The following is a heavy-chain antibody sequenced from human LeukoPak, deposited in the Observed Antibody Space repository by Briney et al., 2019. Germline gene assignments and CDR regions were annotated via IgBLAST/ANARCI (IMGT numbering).Heavy chain of an antibody. J-gene: IGHJ4*02. CDR1: GYSLIDHW. CDR3: ARQGSYDNSGYSFDY. D-gene: IGHD3-22*01. V-gene: IGHV5-51*01. CDR2: IYPGNADA. Sequence: GESLKVSCKASGYSLIDHWIGWVRQMPGKGLDWMGIIYPGNADATYSPSFQGQVTISADKSTTTVYLQWSSLKASDTAMYYCARQGSYDNSGYSFDYWGQGTLVTVSS.